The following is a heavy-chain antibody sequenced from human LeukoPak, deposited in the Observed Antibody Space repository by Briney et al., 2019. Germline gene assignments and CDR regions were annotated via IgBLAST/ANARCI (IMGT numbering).Heavy chain of an antibody. J-gene: IGHJ6*02. Sequence: ASVKVSCEASGYTFTGYYMHWVRQAPGQGLEWMGWINPNSGGTNYAQKFQGRVTMTRDTSISTAYMELSRLRSDDTAVYYCARERVGYSYGYYYYGMDVWGQGTTVTVSS. V-gene: IGHV1-2*02. CDR1: GYTFTGYY. CDR3: ARERVGYSYGYYYYGMDV. D-gene: IGHD5-18*01. CDR2: INPNSGGT.